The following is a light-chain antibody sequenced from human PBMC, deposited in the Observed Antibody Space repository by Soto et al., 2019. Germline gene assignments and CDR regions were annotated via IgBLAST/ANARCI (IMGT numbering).Light chain of an antibody. CDR3: QHYNESPLT. CDR2: AAS. V-gene: IGKV1-17*01. CDR1: QGIRND. Sequence: DVPMTQSPASLSVSVGDRVTLTCRASQGIRNDLGWYQQKPGKAPKRLIYAASSLQSGVPSRFSGSGSGTDFTLTISSLQSEDFAVYYCQHYNESPLTFGGGTKVDIK. J-gene: IGKJ4*01.